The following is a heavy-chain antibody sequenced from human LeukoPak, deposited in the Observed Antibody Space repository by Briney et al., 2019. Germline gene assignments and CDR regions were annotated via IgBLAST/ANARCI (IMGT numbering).Heavy chain of an antibody. D-gene: IGHD3-10*01. CDR2: IYYSGST. CDR1: GGSISSSSYY. CDR3: AREGGGYYGSRRINWFDP. V-gene: IGHV4-39*07. Sequence: SETLSLTCTVSGGSISSSSYYWGWIRQPPGKGLEWIGSIYYSGSTYYNPSLKSRVTISVDTSKNQFSLKLSSVTAADTAVYYCAREGGGYYGSRRINWFDPWGQGTLVTVSS. J-gene: IGHJ5*02.